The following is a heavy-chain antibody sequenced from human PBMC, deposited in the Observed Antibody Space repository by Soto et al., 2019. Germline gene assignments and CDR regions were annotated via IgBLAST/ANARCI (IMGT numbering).Heavy chain of an antibody. CDR1: GGTFSSYA. J-gene: IGHJ4*02. CDR3: ARDIDYDSSGYYYSFRH. Sequence: SVKVSCKASGGTFSSYAISWVRQAPGQGLEWMGGIIPIFGTANYAQKFQGRVTITADESTSTAYMELSSLRSEDTAVYYCARDIDYDSSGYYYSFRHWGQGTLVTVSS. V-gene: IGHV1-69*13. CDR2: IIPIFGTA. D-gene: IGHD3-22*01.